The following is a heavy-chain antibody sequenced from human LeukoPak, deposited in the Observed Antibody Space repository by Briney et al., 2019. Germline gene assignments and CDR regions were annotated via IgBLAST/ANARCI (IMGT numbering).Heavy chain of an antibody. J-gene: IGHJ4*02. CDR2: INPNSGGT. D-gene: IGHD3-3*01. V-gene: IGHV1-2*02. CDR3: ARDRNDFWSAYYEFDY. Sequence: ASVKVSCKASGYGFTGYYMHWVRQAPGQGLEWMGWINPNSGGTNYAQKFQDRVTMTRDASISTAYMELSRLRSDDTAVYYCARDRNDFWSAYYEFDYWGQGTLVTVSS. CDR1: GYGFTGYY.